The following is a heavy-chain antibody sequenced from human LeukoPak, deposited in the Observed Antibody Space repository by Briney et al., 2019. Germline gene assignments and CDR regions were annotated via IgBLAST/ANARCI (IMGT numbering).Heavy chain of an antibody. CDR3: ARDYHYYDSSGYLVY. Sequence: GASVKVSCKASGYTFTSYGISWVRQAPGQGLEWMGWISAYNGNTNYAQKLQGRVTMTTDTSTSTAYMELRSLRSDDTVVYYCARDYHYYDSSGYLVYWGQGTLVTVSS. V-gene: IGHV1-18*01. D-gene: IGHD3-22*01. J-gene: IGHJ4*02. CDR1: GYTFTSYG. CDR2: ISAYNGNT.